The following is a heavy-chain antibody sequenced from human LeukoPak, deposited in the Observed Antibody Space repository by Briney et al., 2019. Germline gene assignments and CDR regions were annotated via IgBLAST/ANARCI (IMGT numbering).Heavy chain of an antibody. J-gene: IGHJ4*02. CDR2: INPSGGST. CDR3: ARITVTTPFDY. CDR1: GYTFTSYY. V-gene: IGHV1-46*01. D-gene: IGHD4-17*01. Sequence: ASVKVSCKASGYTFTSYYMHWVRQAPGQGLEWMGIINPSGGSTSYAQKFQGRVTMTRDTSISTAYMELSRLRSDDTAVYYCARITVTTPFDYWGQGTLVTVSS.